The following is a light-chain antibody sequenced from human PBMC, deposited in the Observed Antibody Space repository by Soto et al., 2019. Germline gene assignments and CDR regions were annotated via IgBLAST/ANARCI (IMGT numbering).Light chain of an antibody. CDR1: SSSIGSNS. CDR3: AAWDGSLNVYV. Sequence: QSVLTQPPSASGTPGQRVTISCSGSSSSIGSNSVNCYQQLPRTAPKVLIYTNNQRPSGVPGRFSGSKSGTSASLAISGLQSEDESDYYCAAWDGSLNVYVFGTGTKVTVL. J-gene: IGLJ1*01. CDR2: TNN. V-gene: IGLV1-44*01.